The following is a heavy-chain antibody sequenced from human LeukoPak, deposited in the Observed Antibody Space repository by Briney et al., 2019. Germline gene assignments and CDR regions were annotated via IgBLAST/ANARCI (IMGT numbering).Heavy chain of an antibody. V-gene: IGHV1-18*01. D-gene: IGHD3-9*01. CDR1: GYTFTIYG. CDR3: ASSSTSLMAGYDILTGYFHLDY. Sequence: ASVKVSCKASGYTFTIYGISWVRQAPGQGLEWMGWISAYNGNTNYAQKLQGRVTMTTDTSTSTAYMELRSLRSDDTAVYYCASSSTSLMAGYDILTGYFHLDYWGQGTLVTVSS. CDR2: ISAYNGNT. J-gene: IGHJ4*02.